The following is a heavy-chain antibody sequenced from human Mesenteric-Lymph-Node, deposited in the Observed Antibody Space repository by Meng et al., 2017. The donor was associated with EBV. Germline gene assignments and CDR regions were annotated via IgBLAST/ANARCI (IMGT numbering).Heavy chain of an antibody. CDR2: IYYSGST. V-gene: IGHV4-39*01. CDR1: GGSISSSSYY. CDR3: ARGYSNGIANWFDP. D-gene: IGHD4-11*01. Sequence: ELWRSGPGMVKPSETLSLTCTVSGGSISSSSYYWGWIRQPPGKGLEWIGSIYYSGSTYYNPSLKSRVTISVDTSKNQFSLKLSSVTAADTAVYYCARGYSNGIANWFDPWGQGTLVTVSS. J-gene: IGHJ5*02.